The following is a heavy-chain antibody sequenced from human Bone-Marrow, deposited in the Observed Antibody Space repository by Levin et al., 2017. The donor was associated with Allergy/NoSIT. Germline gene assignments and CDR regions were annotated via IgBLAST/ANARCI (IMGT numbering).Heavy chain of an antibody. CDR1: GFTVYNNY. J-gene: IGHJ4*02. CDR2: IYSGGGT. V-gene: IGHV3-53*01. D-gene: IGHD3/OR15-3a*01. Sequence: PGGSLRLSCAASGFTVYNNYMNWVRQAPGKGLEWVSLIYSGGGTNYADSVKGRFTISRDKSTNTLYLQMNSLRVEDTAGYYCASNVDQGYWGQGTLVTVSS. CDR3: ASNVDQGY.